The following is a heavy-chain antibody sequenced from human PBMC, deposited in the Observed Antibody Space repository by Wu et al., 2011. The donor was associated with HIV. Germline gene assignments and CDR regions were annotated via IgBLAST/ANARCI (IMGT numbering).Heavy chain of an antibody. CDR1: GYTFSGYH. V-gene: IGHV1-2*02. D-gene: IGHD2-15*01. CDR2: INPNSGAT. J-gene: IGHJ5*01. Sequence: QVKLVQSGTEVKKPGASVKVSCKASGYTFSGYHIHWVRQAPGQGLEWVGWINPNSGATQCAKKFQERVAMTRDTTNNTVYVELNRLTSDDTATYYCARDWGATVVVYLLDSWGQGTPVTVSS. CDR3: ARDWGATVVVYLLDS.